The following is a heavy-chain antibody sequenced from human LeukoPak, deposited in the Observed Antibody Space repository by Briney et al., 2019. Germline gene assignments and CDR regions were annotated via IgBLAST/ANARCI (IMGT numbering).Heavy chain of an antibody. Sequence: SQTLSLTCAISGDSVSSNSAAWNWIRQSPSRGLEWLGRTYYWSKWYNDYAVSVKSRITINPDTSKNQFSLQLNSVTPEDTAVYYCVRAFRDSDSKRILDYWGQGNLVTVSS. CDR1: GDSVSSNSAA. CDR2: TYYWSKWYN. CDR3: VRAFRDSDSKRILDY. D-gene: IGHD3-22*01. V-gene: IGHV6-1*01. J-gene: IGHJ4*02.